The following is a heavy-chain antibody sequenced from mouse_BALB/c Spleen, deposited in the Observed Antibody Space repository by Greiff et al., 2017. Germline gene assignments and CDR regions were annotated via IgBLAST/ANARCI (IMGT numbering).Heavy chain of an antibody. CDR1: GYTFTSYV. CDR2: INPYNDGT. V-gene: IGHV1-14*01. Sequence: VQLQQSGPELVKPGASVKMSCKASGYTFTSYVMHWVKQKPGQGLEWIGYINPYNDGTKYNEKFKGKATLTSDKSSSTAYMELSSLTSEDSAVYYCAKPPNYYGSSYLYYFDYWGQGTTRTVSS. CDR3: AKPPNYYGSSYLYYFDY. D-gene: IGHD1-1*01. J-gene: IGHJ2*01.